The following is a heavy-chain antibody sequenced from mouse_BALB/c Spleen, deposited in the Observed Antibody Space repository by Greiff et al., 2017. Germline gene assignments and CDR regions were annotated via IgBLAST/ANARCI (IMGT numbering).Heavy chain of an antibody. J-gene: IGHJ4*01. D-gene: IGHD2-1*01. CDR1: GFTFSSYA. CDR2: ISSGGST. CDR3: ARGGGNFYYYAMDY. V-gene: IGHV5-6-5*01. Sequence: EVKLVESGGGLVKPGGSLKLSCAASGFTFSSYAMSWVRQTPEKRLEWVASISSGGSTYYPDSVKGRFTISRDNARNILYLQMSSLRSEDTAMYYCARGGGNFYYYAMDYWGQGTSVTVSS.